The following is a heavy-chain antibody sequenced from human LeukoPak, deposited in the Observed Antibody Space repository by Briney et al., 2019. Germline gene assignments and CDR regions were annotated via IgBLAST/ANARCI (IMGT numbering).Heavy chain of an antibody. Sequence: SETLSLTCTVSGGSISSYYWSWIRQPAGKGLEWIGRIYTSGSTNCNPSLKSRVTMSVDTSKNQFSLKLSSVTAADTAVYYCARFDTLVVAATDWGQGTLVTVSS. J-gene: IGHJ4*02. V-gene: IGHV4-4*07. CDR1: GGSISSYY. CDR2: IYTSGST. D-gene: IGHD2-15*01. CDR3: ARFDTLVVAATD.